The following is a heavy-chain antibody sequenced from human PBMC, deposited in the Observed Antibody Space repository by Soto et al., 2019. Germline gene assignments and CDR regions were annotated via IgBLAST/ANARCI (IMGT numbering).Heavy chain of an antibody. CDR1: GGTFSSYA. Sequence: QVQLVQSGAEVKRPGSSVKVSCKASGGTFSSYAISWVRQAPGQGLEWTGGIIPIFGSANYAQKFQGRVTITAHESTSTSYMELSSLRSDDTAVYYCARGYGLEDYWGQVTRVTVSA. CDR3: ARGYGLEDY. D-gene: IGHD3-16*01. V-gene: IGHV1-69*12. J-gene: IGHJ4*02. CDR2: IIPIFGSA.